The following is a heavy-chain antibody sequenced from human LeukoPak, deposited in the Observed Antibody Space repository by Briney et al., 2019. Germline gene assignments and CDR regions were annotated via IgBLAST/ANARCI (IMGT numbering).Heavy chain of an antibody. CDR1: GFTFNTYW. V-gene: IGHV3-7*03. CDR2: IKQDGGEK. CDR3: ARAEYCYYCGMDV. D-gene: IGHD2/OR15-2a*01. J-gene: IGHJ6*02. Sequence: PGGSLRLSCAASGFTFNTYWMSWVRQAPGKGLEWVANIKQDGGEKYYADAVKGRFTISRDNAKNSLYLQMNSLRAEDTAVYYCARAEYCYYCGMDVWGQGTTVTVSS.